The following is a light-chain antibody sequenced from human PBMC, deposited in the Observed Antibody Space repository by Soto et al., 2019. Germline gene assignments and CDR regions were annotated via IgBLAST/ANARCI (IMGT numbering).Light chain of an antibody. Sequence: QSALTQPASVSGSPGQSITISCNGSSSDVGGYNSVSWYQQHPGKVPKLVIYDVINRPSGISNRFSGSKSGNTASLTISGLQAEDEAHYYCSSYTSISASVIFGGGTKVTVL. J-gene: IGLJ2*01. V-gene: IGLV2-14*03. CDR3: SSYTSISASVI. CDR1: SSDVGGYNS. CDR2: DVI.